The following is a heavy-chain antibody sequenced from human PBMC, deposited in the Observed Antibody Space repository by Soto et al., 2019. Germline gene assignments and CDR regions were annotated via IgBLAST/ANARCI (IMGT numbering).Heavy chain of an antibody. V-gene: IGHV1-18*01. J-gene: IGHJ4*02. CDR2: ISAYNGNT. CDR3: ARDAAVGLFDY. D-gene: IGHD6-19*01. CDR1: GYTFTSYG. Sequence: QVHLVQSGAEVKKPGASVKVSCKASGYTFTSYGISWVRQAPGQGLEGMVWISAYNGNTKYAQKLQGRVTMTTDTSTSTADMELRSLRSDDTAVYYCARDAAVGLFDYWGQGTLVTVSS.